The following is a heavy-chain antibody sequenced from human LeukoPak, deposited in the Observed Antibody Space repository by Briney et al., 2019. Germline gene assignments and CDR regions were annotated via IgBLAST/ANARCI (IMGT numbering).Heavy chain of an antibody. J-gene: IGHJ5*02. CDR3: ARNEVGYYDFWSGYHNWFDP. CDR1: GYTFTSYG. V-gene: IGHV1-18*01. CDR2: ISAYNGNT. D-gene: IGHD3-3*01. Sequence: ASVKVSCKASGYTFTSYGISWVRQAPGQGLEWMGWISAYNGNTNYAQKLQGRVTMTTDTPTSTAYMELRSLRSDDTAVYYCARNEVGYYDFWSGYHNWFDPWGQGTLVTVSS.